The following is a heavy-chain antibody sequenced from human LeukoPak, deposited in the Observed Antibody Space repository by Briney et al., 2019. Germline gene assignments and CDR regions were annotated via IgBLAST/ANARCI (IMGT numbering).Heavy chain of an antibody. CDR1: GFTFSSYS. J-gene: IGHJ3*02. D-gene: IGHD3-10*01. CDR2: ISSSSSYI. Sequence: PGGSLRLSCAASGFTFSSYSMNWVRQAPGKGLEWVSSISSSSSYIYYADSVKGRFTIPRDNAKNSLYLQMNSLGAEDTAVYYCAGVRIRGVIIAFDIWGQGTMVTVSS. V-gene: IGHV3-21*01. CDR3: AGVRIRGVIIAFDI.